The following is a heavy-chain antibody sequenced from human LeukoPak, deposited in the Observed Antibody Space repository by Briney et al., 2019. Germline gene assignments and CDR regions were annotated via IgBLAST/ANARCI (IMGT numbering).Heavy chain of an antibody. V-gene: IGHV3-7*03. Sequence: PGGSLRLSCTAAGFSLSMYWMSWVRQAPGKGLEWVANIRSDGVEKYYVDSVRGRFTISTDTAKNTLYLQMNSPRADDTAVYYRAREFTGYGNTDYWGQGTLVTVSS. D-gene: IGHD5-12*01. CDR3: AREFTGYGNTDY. CDR2: IRSDGVEK. J-gene: IGHJ4*02. CDR1: GFSLSMYW.